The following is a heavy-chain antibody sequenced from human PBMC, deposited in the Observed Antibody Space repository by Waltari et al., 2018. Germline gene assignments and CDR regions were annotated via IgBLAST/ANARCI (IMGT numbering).Heavy chain of an antibody. Sequence: EVQLLESGGGLVQPGGSLRLSCAASGFTFSSYVMSWVRQAPGKGLEWVSAISGSGGSTYYADSVKGRFTISRDNSKNTLYLQMNSLRAEDTAVYYCAKDGGRITIFGVVNNWFDPWGQGTLVTVSS. CDR2: ISGSGGST. J-gene: IGHJ5*02. CDR3: AKDGGRITIFGVVNNWFDP. CDR1: GFTFSSYV. D-gene: IGHD3-3*01. V-gene: IGHV3-23*01.